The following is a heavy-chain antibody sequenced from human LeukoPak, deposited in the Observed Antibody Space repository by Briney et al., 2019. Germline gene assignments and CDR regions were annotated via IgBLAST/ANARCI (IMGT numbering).Heavy chain of an antibody. J-gene: IGHJ6*02. CDR2: IYYSGST. D-gene: IGHD3-16*02. CDR3: ARDRVITFGGVIVLDYYYGMDV. CDR1: GGSISRGGYY. Sequence: SETLSLTCTVSGGSISRGGYYWSWIRQPPGKGLEWIGYIYYSGSTNYNPSLKSRVTISVDTSKNQFSLKLSSVTAADTAVYYCARDRVITFGGVIVLDYYYGMDVWGQGTTVTVSS. V-gene: IGHV4-61*08.